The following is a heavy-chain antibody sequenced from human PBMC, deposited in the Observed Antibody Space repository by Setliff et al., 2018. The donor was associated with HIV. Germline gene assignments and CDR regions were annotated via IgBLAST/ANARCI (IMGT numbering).Heavy chain of an antibody. J-gene: IGHJ3*02. CDR1: GFTFSTYA. CDR2: ISSGGDT. CDR3: AKDRLEWLAPDGFDI. Sequence: GGSLRLSCAASGFTFSTYAMAWVRQAPGKGLEWVSTISSGGDTYYADSVKGRFTISRDNSKNTLYLQMNSLRAEDAAVYYCAKDRLEWLAPDGFDIWGLGTMVTVSS. V-gene: IGHV3-23*01. D-gene: IGHD3-3*01.